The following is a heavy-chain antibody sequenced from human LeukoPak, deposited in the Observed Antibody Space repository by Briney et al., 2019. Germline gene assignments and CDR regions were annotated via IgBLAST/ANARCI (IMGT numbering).Heavy chain of an antibody. D-gene: IGHD2-15*01. V-gene: IGHV1-2*02. CDR3: ARGYCTGDSCSGAWFDP. CDR1: GYTFTGCH. CDR2: INPNSGGT. J-gene: IGHJ5*02. Sequence: ASVKVSCKASGYTFTGCHIHWVRQAPGQGLEWMGWINPNSGGTNYAQKFQGRVTMTRDTSISTAYIELNRLRSDDTAVYYCARGYCTGDSCSGAWFDPWGRGTLVTVSS.